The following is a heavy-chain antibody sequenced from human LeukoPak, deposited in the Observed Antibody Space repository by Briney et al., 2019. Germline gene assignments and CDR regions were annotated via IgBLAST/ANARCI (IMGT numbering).Heavy chain of an antibody. J-gene: IGHJ4*02. D-gene: IGHD3-3*01. CDR1: GYTFTSYD. Sequence: ASVKVSCKASGYTFTSYDINWVRQATGQGLEWMGRMNPNSGNTGYAQKFQGRVTITRNTSISTAYMELSSLRSEDTAVYYCARGRHYDFWSGYYRYQASDYWGQGTLVTVSS. CDR3: ARGRHYDFWSGYYRYQASDY. CDR2: MNPNSGNT. V-gene: IGHV1-8*03.